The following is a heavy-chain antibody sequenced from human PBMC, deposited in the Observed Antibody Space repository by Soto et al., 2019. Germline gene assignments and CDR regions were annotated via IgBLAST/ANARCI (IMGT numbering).Heavy chain of an antibody. CDR2: ISGSGGST. D-gene: IGHD3-3*01. Sequence: HPGGSLRLACAASGFTFSSYAMSWVRQAPGKGLEWVSAISGSGGSTYYADSVKGRFTISRDNSKNTLYLQMNSLRAEDTAVYDCAKGSGDYDFWSGYYLVDYWGQGA. CDR3: AKGSGDYDFWSGYYLVDY. V-gene: IGHV3-23*01. J-gene: IGHJ4*02. CDR1: GFTFSSYA.